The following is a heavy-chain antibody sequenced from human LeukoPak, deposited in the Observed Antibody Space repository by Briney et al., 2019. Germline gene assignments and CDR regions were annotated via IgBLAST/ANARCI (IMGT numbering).Heavy chain of an antibody. CDR1: GFTFSSYW. Sequence: GGSLRLSCAASGFTFSSYWMSWVRQAPGKGLEWVANIKQDGSEKYYVDSVKGRFTISRDNAKNSLYLQMNSLRAEDTAVYYCARDGYNYGYLKALDYWGQGTLVTVSS. CDR2: IKQDGSEK. J-gene: IGHJ4*02. D-gene: IGHD5-18*01. CDR3: ARDGYNYGYLKALDY. V-gene: IGHV3-7*01.